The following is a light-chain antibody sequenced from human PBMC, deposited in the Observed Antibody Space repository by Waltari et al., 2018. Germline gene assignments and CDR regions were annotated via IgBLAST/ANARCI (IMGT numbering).Light chain of an antibody. J-gene: IGKJ1*01. CDR3: QHYVALPAT. CDR2: GAS. V-gene: IGKV3-20*01. CDR1: QSVGRS. Sequence: EIVLTQSPDTLSLSPGERAPISCRASQSVGRSLAWYQQKPGQAPGLLIFGASNRATGIPDRFSGSGSGTDFSLTISRLEPEDFAVYYCQHYVALPATFGQGTKVEIK.